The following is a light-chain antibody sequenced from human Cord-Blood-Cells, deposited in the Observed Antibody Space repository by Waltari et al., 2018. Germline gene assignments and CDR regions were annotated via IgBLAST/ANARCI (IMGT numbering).Light chain of an antibody. V-gene: IGKV3-15*01. J-gene: IGKJ2*01. Sequence: ELVVTQSPATLSVSPGERATLSCRASQSVSSNLAWYQQKPGQAPRLLIYGASTRATGIPARFSGSGSGTEFTLTISSLQSEDFAVYYCQQYNNWPPFLYTFGQGTKLEIK. CDR1: QSVSSN. CDR3: QQYNNWPPFLYT. CDR2: GAS.